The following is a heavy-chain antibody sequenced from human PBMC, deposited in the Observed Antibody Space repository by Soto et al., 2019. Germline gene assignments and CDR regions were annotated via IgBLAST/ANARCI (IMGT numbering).Heavy chain of an antibody. CDR3: ARGGTVPRGTFDF. D-gene: IGHD1-1*01. CDR2: VFHSGST. J-gene: IGHJ4*02. V-gene: IGHV4-4*02. Sequence: LSLTCGVSGGSISSTNWWSWVRQPPGKGLEWIGEVFHSGSTNYNPSLKSRVTISVDKSKNQFSLKLISVTAADTAMYYCARGGTVPRGTFDFWGQGSLVTVSS. CDR1: GGSISSTNW.